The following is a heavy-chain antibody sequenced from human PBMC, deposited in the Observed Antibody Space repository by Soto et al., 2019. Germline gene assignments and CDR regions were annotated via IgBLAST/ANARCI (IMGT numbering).Heavy chain of an antibody. Sequence: PGGSLRLSCAASGFTFSSYAMHWVRQAPGKGLEWVAVISYDGSNKYYADSVKGRFTISRYNSKNTLYLQMNSLRAEEPGVYYRVRDLAYYDSSCYYRQRYFYGMDDWGQGTTVTVSS. J-gene: IGHJ6*02. D-gene: IGHD3-22*01. CDR1: GFTFSSYA. CDR2: ISYDGSNK. CDR3: VRDLAYYDSSCYYRQRYFYGMDD. V-gene: IGHV3-30-3*01.